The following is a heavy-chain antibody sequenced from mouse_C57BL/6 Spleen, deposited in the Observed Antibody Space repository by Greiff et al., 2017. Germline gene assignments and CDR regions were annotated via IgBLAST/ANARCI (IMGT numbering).Heavy chain of an antibody. V-gene: IGHV5-17*01. CDR1: GFTFSDYG. CDR2: ISSGGSTI. Sequence: EVNVVESGGGLVKPGGSLKLSCAASGFTFSDYGMQWVRQAPEKGLEWVAYISSGGSTIYYADTVKGRFTISRDNAKTTMFLQMTSLRSEDTAMYYCARNHYFDYWGQGTTLTVSS. J-gene: IGHJ2*01. CDR3: ARNHYFDY.